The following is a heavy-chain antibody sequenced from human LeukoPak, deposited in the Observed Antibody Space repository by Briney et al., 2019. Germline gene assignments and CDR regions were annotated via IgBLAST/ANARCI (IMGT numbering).Heavy chain of an antibody. Sequence: SETLSLTCTVSGGSISSGGYYWSWIRQPPGKGLEWIGYIYHSGSTYYNPSLKSRVTISVDRSKNQFSLKLSSVTAADTAVYYCARHQFLEHDVYDIWGQGTKVTVSS. V-gene: IGHV4-30-2*01. CDR3: ARHQFLEHDVYDI. CDR2: IYHSGST. J-gene: IGHJ3*02. D-gene: IGHD2/OR15-2a*01. CDR1: GGSISSGGYY.